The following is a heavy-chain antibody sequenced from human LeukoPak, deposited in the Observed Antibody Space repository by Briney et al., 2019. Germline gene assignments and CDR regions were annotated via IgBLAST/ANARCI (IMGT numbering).Heavy chain of an antibody. CDR1: GFSFSTSS. CDR2: ISSTSSYI. D-gene: IGHD6-6*01. J-gene: IGHJ6*03. CDR3: ARGPYSSSPRFYYYYYMDV. V-gene: IGHV3-21*01. Sequence: GGSLRLSCAASGFSFSTSSMNWVRQAPGKGLEWVSSISSTSSYIYYADSLKGRFTISRDNAKSSLYLQMNSLRAEDTAVYYCARGPYSSSPRFYYYYYMDVWGKGTTVTVSS.